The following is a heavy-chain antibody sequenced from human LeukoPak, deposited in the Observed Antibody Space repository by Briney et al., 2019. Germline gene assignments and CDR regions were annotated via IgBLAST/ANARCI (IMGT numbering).Heavy chain of an antibody. V-gene: IGHV3-21*01. D-gene: IGHD5-18*01. J-gene: IGHJ6*02. CDR1: GFTFSSYS. CDR3: ARDQTTGMVILNGMDV. Sequence: PGGSLRLSCAASGFTFSSYSMNWVRQAPGKGLEWVSSISSSSSYIYYADSVKGRFTISRDNAKNSLYLQMNSLRAEDTAVYYCARDQTTGMVILNGMDVRGQGTTVTVSS. CDR2: ISSSSSYI.